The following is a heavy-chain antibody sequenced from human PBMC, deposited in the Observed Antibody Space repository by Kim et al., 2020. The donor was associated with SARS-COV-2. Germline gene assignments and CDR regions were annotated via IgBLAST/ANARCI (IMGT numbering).Heavy chain of an antibody. Sequence: SGTTLVNPTQTLTLTCTLSGFSLSTSGVGVGWIRQPPGLALESRGFIHWDDFKQYSPSLRSRLTITKDTSKNQVVLTMTDMDPVYTATYFCAHRYLDASGWHYFHYCGPGTLVTVSS. CDR1: GFSLSTSGVG. V-gene: IGHV2-5*02. CDR3: AHRYLDASGWHYFHY. D-gene: IGHD6-19*01. J-gene: IGHJ4*02. CDR2: IHWDDFK.